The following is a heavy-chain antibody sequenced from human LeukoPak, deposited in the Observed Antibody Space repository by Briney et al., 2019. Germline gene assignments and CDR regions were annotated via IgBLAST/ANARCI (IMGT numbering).Heavy chain of an antibody. CDR1: GGSFSGYY. D-gene: IGHD3-10*01. CDR2: INHSGST. V-gene: IGHV4-34*01. J-gene: IGHJ5*02. CDR3: ARGPNRGRYLGGTRALFWFDP. Sequence: NPSETLSLTCAVYGGSFSGYYWSWIRQPPGKGLEWIGEINHSGSTNYNPSLKSRVTISVDTSKNQFSLKLSSVTAADTAVYYCARGPNRGRYLGGTRALFWFDPWGQGTLVTVSS.